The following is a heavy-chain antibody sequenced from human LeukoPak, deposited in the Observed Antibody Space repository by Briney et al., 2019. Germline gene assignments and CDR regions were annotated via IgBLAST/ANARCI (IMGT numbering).Heavy chain of an antibody. CDR2: ISSSGSTI. V-gene: IGHV3-48*04. J-gene: IGHJ4*02. CDR3: ARDHWNDGGDY. Sequence: GGSLRLSCAASGFTFSSYSMNWVRQAPGKGLEWVSYISSSGSTIYYADSVKGRFTISRDNAKNSLYLQMNSLRAEDTAVYYCARDHWNDGGDYWGQGTLVTVSS. D-gene: IGHD1-1*01. CDR1: GFTFSSYS.